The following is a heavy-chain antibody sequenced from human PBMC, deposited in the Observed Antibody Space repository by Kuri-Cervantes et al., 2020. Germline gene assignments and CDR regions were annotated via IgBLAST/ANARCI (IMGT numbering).Heavy chain of an antibody. D-gene: IGHD6-19*01. CDR2: IYHSGST. CDR3: AGVSIAVAGTEIDY. CDR1: DVSISAYS. Sequence: SETLSLTCTVSDVSISAYSWSWIRQPPGKGLEWIGHIYHSGSTNYSPSLESRVTISVDTSKNQFSLKLSSVTAADTAVYYCAGVSIAVAGTEIDYWGQGTLVTVSS. V-gene: IGHV4-59*01. J-gene: IGHJ4*02.